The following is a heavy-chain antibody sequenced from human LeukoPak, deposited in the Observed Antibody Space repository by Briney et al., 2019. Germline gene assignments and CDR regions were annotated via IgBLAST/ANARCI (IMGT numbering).Heavy chain of an antibody. J-gene: IGHJ3*02. V-gene: IGHV4-59*01. CDR3: ARRRNYYDSSGYYHAAFDI. CDR1: GGSISSYY. D-gene: IGHD3-22*01. Sequence: PSETLSLTCTVSGGSISSYYWSWIRQPPGKGLEWIGYIYYSGSTNYNPSLKSRVTISVDTSKNQFSLKLSSVTAADTAVYYCARRRNYYDSSGYYHAAFDIWGQGTMVTVSS. CDR2: IYYSGST.